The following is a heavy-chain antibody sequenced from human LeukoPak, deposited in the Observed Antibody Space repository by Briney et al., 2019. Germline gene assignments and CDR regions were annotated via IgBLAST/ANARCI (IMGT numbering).Heavy chain of an antibody. CDR3: ARDKVVGATHFDY. D-gene: IGHD1-26*01. CDR2: IKQDGGEI. V-gene: IGHV3-7*01. J-gene: IGHJ4*02. CDR1: RFTFSSYW. Sequence: GGSLRLSCAASRFTFSSYWMSWVRQAPGKGLEWVVNIKQDGGEIYYVDSVKGRFTISRDNAKNSLSLQMNSLRAEDTAVYYCARDKVVGATHFDYWGQGTLVTVSS.